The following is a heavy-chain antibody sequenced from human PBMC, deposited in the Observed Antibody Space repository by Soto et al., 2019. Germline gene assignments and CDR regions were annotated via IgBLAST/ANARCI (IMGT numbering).Heavy chain of an antibody. D-gene: IGHD2-15*01. CDR2: INHSGST. V-gene: IGHV4-34*01. CDR1: GGSFSGYY. Sequence: SETLSLTCAVYGGSFSGYYWTWIRQPPGTGLEWIGEINHSGSTNYNPSLKSRVTISVDTSKNQFSLKLTSVTAADTAVYYCARHLTYCSAGSCYSDFPYYGMDVWGQGTTVTVSS. CDR3: ARHLTYCSAGSCYSDFPYYGMDV. J-gene: IGHJ6*02.